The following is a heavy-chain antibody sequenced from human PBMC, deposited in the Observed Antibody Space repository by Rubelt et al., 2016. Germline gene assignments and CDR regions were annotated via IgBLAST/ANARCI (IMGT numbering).Heavy chain of an antibody. V-gene: IGHV3-20*04. Sequence: EVQLVESGGGLVQPGGSLRLSCAASGFTFDDYGMSWVRQAPGKGLEWVSGINWNGGSTGYADSVKGRFTISRDNAKNSLYLQMNSLRAEDTAVYYCAKDGRMIVVVHLYYFDYWGQGTLVTVSS. CDR2: INWNGGST. CDR1: GFTFDDYG. D-gene: IGHD3-22*01. CDR3: AKDGRMIVVVHLYYFDY. J-gene: IGHJ4*02.